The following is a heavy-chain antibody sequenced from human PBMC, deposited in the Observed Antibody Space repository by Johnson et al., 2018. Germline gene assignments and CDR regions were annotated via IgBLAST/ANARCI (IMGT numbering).Heavy chain of an antibody. Sequence: QLVQSGGGFVQPGGSLRLSCAASGFTFSSYAMSWVRQAPGKGLEWVSSISGSGESTYYADFGKGRFTISRDNSKKTLTLQMKSLRAEDTAVYYCARDTVREAHTAMVTLGYYGMDVWGQGTTVTVSS. V-gene: IGHV3-23*04. CDR3: ARDTVREAHTAMVTLGYYGMDV. J-gene: IGHJ6*02. CDR2: ISGSGEST. CDR1: GFTFSSYA. D-gene: IGHD5-18*01.